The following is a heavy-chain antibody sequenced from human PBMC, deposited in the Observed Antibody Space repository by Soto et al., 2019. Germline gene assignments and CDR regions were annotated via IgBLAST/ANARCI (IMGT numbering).Heavy chain of an antibody. CDR1: GGSISSSSYY. J-gene: IGHJ5*02. V-gene: IGHV4-39*01. CDR3: ARLYIGGEEWFDP. D-gene: IGHD2-21*01. Sequence: PSETLSLTCTVSGGSISSSSYYWGWIRQPPGKGLEWIGSIYYSGSTYYNPSLKSRVTISVDTSKNQFSLKLSSVTAADTAVYYCARLYIGGEEWFDPWGQGTLATVSS. CDR2: IYYSGST.